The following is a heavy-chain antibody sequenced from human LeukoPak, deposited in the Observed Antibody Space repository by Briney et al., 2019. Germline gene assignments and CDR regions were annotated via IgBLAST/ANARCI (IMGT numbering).Heavy chain of an antibody. CDR2: ISAYNGNT. CDR1: GYTFTSYG. CDR3: AREVDQRSHYGWFEGDYFDY. J-gene: IGHJ4*02. D-gene: IGHD3-10*01. Sequence: ASVKVSCKASGYTFTSYGISWVRQAPGQGLEWMGWISAYNGNTNYAQKLQGRVTMTTDTSTSTAYMELRSLRSDDTAVYYCAREVDQRSHYGWFEGDYFDYWGQGTLVTVSS. V-gene: IGHV1-18*01.